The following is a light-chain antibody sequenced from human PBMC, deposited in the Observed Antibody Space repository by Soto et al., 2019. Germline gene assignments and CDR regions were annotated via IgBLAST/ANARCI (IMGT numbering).Light chain of an antibody. V-gene: IGKV3-20*01. J-gene: IGKJ1*01. CDR1: QSVNSN. CDR3: RQYDSSPKT. Sequence: EIVMTQSPATLSLSPGERATLSCRASQSVNSNLAWYQQKDGQAPRLLIYDASTRATGIPDRFSGSGSGTDFTLTISRLEPEDFAVYYCRQYDSSPKTFGQGTKVDI. CDR2: DAS.